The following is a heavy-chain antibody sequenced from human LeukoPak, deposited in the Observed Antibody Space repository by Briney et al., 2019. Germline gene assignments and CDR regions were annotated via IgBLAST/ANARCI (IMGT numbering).Heavy chain of an antibody. D-gene: IGHD6-6*01. CDR2: IKQDGCEK. J-gene: IGHJ5*02. V-gene: IGHV3-7*01. Sequence: PGGSLRLSCAASGFTFSSYWMSWVRQAPGKGLEWVANIKQDGCEKYYVDSVKGRFTISRDNAKNSLYLQMNSLRAEDTAVYYCARDLVAARPGWFDPWGQGTLVTVSS. CDR3: ARDLVAARPGWFDP. CDR1: GFTFSSYW.